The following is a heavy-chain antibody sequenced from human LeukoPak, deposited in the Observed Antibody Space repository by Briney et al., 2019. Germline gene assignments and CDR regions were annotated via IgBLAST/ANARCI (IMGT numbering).Heavy chain of an antibody. Sequence: ASVKVSCKASGYTFTSYDINWVRQATGQGLEWMGWMNPNSGNTGYAQKFLGRGTMTRNTSICTAYMLLSSLRSEDTAVYYCARGGGWFRELLPLDYWGQGTLVTVSS. CDR3: ARGGGWFRELLPLDY. D-gene: IGHD3-10*01. CDR1: GYTFTSYD. CDR2: MNPNSGNT. J-gene: IGHJ4*02. V-gene: IGHV1-8*01.